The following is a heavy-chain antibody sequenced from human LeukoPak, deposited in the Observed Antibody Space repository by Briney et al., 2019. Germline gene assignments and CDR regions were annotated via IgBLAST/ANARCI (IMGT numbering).Heavy chain of an antibody. J-gene: IGHJ4*02. V-gene: IGHV3-64D*09. D-gene: IGHD6-19*01. Sequence: GSLRLSCSASGFTFSSYAMHWVRQAPGKGLEYVSAISSDGGSTYYADSVKGRFTISRDNSKNTLYLQMSSLRAEDTAVYYCMKDTKQWLVLGYYFDYWGQGTLVTVSS. CDR2: ISSDGGST. CDR1: GFTFSSYA. CDR3: MKDTKQWLVLGYYFDY.